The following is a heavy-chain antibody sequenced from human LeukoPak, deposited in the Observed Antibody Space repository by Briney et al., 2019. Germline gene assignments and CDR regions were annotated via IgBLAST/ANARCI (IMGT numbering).Heavy chain of an antibody. V-gene: IGHV4-34*01. CDR1: GGSFSGYY. Sequence: SKTLSLTCAVYGGSFSGYYWSWIRQPPGKGLEWIGEINHSGSTNYNPSLKSRVTISVDTSKNQFSLKLSSVTAADTAVYYCARRARRRIVATIGDYVDYQDVFDYWGQGTLVTVSS. CDR3: ARRARRRIVATIGDYVDYQDVFDY. CDR2: INHSGST. J-gene: IGHJ4*02. D-gene: IGHD5-12*01.